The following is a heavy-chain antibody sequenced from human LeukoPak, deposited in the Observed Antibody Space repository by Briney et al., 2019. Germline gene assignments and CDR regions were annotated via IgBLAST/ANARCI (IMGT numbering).Heavy chain of an antibody. CDR3: ARVDDWNALEY. D-gene: IGHD1-1*01. J-gene: IGHJ4*02. CDR1: GGSLNNYY. CDR2: IYYSGTTT. Sequence: SETLSLTCTVSGGSLNNYYWSWIRQPPGKALEWIGYIYYSGTTTNYNPSLKSRVTISVDTSKNQFSLKLNSATAADTALYYCARVDDWNALEYWGQGTLVTVSS. V-gene: IGHV4-59*01.